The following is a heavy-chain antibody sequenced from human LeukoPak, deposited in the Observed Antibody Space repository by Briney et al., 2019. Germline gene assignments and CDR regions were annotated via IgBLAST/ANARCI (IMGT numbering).Heavy chain of an antibody. CDR3: ARVRARSYCSSTSCYGY. J-gene: IGHJ4*02. D-gene: IGHD2-2*01. CDR2: ISGSGDNT. CDR1: GFTFSSYA. Sequence: PGGSLRLSCAASGFTFSSYAMTWVRQAPGKGLEWVSTISGSGDNTYYADSVKGRFTISRDYFKSTLYLQMNSLRAEDTAVYYCARVRARSYCSSTSCYGYWGQGTLVTVSS. V-gene: IGHV3-23*01.